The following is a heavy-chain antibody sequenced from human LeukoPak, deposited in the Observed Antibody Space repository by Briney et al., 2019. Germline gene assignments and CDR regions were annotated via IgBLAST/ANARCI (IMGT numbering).Heavy chain of an antibody. V-gene: IGHV6-1*01. CDR3: ARSRSTIDPMDY. CDR1: EDSVSSNSAA. J-gene: IGHJ4*02. D-gene: IGHD2-2*01. CDR2: TYYRSKWYN. Sequence: SQTLSLTCVISEDSVSSNSAAWNWIRQSPSRGLEWLGRTYYRSKWYNDYAVSVKSRITINPDTSKNQFSLHRNSVTPEDTAIYYCARSRSTIDPMDYWGQETLVTVSP.